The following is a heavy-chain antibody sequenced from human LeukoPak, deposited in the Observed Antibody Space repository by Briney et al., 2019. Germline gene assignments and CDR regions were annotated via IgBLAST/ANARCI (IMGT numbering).Heavy chain of an antibody. CDR1: GFTFSSYS. Sequence: GGSLRLSCAASGFTFSSYSMNWVREAPGKGLEWVSYISSSSSTIYHADSVKGRFTISRDNAKNSLYLQMNSLRAEDTAVYYCARDSNRYYYGSGSYSPPNYWGQGTLVTVSS. J-gene: IGHJ4*02. CDR3: ARDSNRYYYGSGSYSPPNY. D-gene: IGHD3-10*01. V-gene: IGHV3-48*01. CDR2: ISSSSSTI.